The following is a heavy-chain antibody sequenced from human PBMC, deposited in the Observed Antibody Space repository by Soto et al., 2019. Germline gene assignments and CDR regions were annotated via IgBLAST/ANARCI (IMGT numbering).Heavy chain of an antibody. CDR3: ARGGKAVAGTAKYSQH. V-gene: IGHV1-69*02. Sequence: QVQLVQSGAEVKKPGSSVKVSCKASGGTFSSYTISWVRQAPGQGLEWMGRIIPILGIANYAQKFQGRVTITADKSTSTADRELSRLRSEDTAVYDCARGGKAVAGTAKYSQHWGQGTLVTVSS. D-gene: IGHD6-19*01. CDR1: GGTFSSYT. CDR2: IIPILGIA. J-gene: IGHJ1*01.